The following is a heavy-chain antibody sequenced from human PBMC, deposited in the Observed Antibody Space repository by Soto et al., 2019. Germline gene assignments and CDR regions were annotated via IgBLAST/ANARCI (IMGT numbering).Heavy chain of an antibody. Sequence: ASVKVSCKASGYTFTSYGISWGRQAPGQGLEWMGWISAYNGNTNYAQKLQGRVTMTTDTSTSTAYMELRSLRSDDTDVYYCARVIKYCSSTSCLEALDYWGQGTLVTVSS. V-gene: IGHV1-18*01. CDR1: GYTFTSYG. CDR3: ARVIKYCSSTSCLEALDY. J-gene: IGHJ4*02. D-gene: IGHD2-2*01. CDR2: ISAYNGNT.